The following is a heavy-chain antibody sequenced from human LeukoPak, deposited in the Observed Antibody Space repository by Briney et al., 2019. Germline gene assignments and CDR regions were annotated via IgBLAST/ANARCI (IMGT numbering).Heavy chain of an antibody. CDR2: FNWNGGST. D-gene: IGHD3-22*01. CDR3: ARGSSGYYPQDY. CDR1: GFTFDDYG. Sequence: GGSLRLSCAASGFTFDDYGMSWVRQAPGKGLEWVSGFNWNGGSTGYADSVKGRFTISRDNAKNSLYLQMNSLRAEDTALYYCARGSSGYYPQDYWGQGTLVTVSS. J-gene: IGHJ4*02. V-gene: IGHV3-20*04.